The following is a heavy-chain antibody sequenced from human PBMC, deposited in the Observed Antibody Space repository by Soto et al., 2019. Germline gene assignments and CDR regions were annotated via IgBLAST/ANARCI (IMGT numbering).Heavy chain of an antibody. V-gene: IGHV1-3*01. Sequence: GAXVKVSCKASGYTFTSYAMHWVRQAPGQRLEWMGWINAGNGNTKYSQKFQGRVTITRDTSASTAYMELSSLRSEDTAVYYCAGDLFLGAAAGAFTGLDPLCKGAVVTVSS. CDR2: INAGNGNT. CDR1: GYTFTSYA. CDR3: AGDLFLGAAAGAFTGLDP. D-gene: IGHD6-13*01. J-gene: IGHJ5*02.